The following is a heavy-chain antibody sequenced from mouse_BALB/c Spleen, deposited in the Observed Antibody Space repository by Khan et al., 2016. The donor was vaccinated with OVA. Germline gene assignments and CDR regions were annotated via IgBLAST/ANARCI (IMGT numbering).Heavy chain of an antibody. V-gene: IGHV2-9*02. Sequence: QVQLKESGPGLVAPSQSLSITCNVSGFSLTSYGVHWVRQPPGKGLEWLGVIWAGGSTNYNSALMSRLSISKDNSKSQVFLKMTSLQTDDTAMYYCARLEDIWGQGTTLTVSS. J-gene: IGHJ2*01. CDR2: IWAGGST. D-gene: IGHD1-3*01. CDR3: ARLEDI. CDR1: GFSLTSYG.